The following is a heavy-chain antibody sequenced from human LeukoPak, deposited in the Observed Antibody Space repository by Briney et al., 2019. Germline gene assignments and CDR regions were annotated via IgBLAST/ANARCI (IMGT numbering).Heavy chain of an antibody. CDR1: GYTFTAYW. CDR2: IHPGDSDT. CDR3: ARLYTAMVPDY. J-gene: IGHJ4*02. V-gene: IGHV5-51*01. D-gene: IGHD5-18*01. Sequence: GESLQISCQGSGYTFTAYWNGWVRQMPGKGLEWVGIIHPGDSDTRYSPAFQGQVTISADKSITTAYLQWSSLRASDTAMDYCARLYTAMVPDYWGQGTLVTVSS.